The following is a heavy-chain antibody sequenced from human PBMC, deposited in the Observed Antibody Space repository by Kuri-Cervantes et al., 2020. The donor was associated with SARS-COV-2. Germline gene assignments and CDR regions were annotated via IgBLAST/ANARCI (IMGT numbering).Heavy chain of an antibody. J-gene: IGHJ5*02. V-gene: IGHV1-2*02. CDR3: ARGGYRFGELGYNWFDP. CDR1: GYTFTSYG. Sequence: ASVKVSCKASGYTFTSYGISWVRQAPGQGLEWMGWIDPNSGDTKYAQKFHGRVTMTRDTSISTAYMELSSLRSEDTAVYYCARGGYRFGELGYNWFDPWGQGTLVTVSS. D-gene: IGHD3-10*01. CDR2: IDPNSGDT.